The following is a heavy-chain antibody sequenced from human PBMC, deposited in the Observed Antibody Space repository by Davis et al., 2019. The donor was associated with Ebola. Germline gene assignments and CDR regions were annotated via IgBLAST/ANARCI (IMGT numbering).Heavy chain of an antibody. Sequence: PGGSLRLSCAASGFTFSTYAMSWIRQAPGVGLEWVSAISGNSGSIHYADSVKGRFTISRDNPNNILYLEMNSLRAEDTAIYYCATRTGEDYWGQGTLVTVSS. D-gene: IGHD7-27*01. V-gene: IGHV3-23*01. CDR3: ATRTGEDY. CDR1: GFTFSTYA. J-gene: IGHJ4*02. CDR2: ISGNSGSI.